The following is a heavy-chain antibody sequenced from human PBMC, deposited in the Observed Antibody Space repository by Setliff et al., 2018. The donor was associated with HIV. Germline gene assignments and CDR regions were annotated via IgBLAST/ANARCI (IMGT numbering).Heavy chain of an antibody. CDR1: GFSFSDAW. D-gene: IGHD3-16*02. J-gene: IGHJ4*02. Sequence: GGSLRLSCAASGFSFSDAWMKWVRQAPGKGLEWVGRIKSKINGGKTDHAAPLKGRFTISRDDSKNTLYLQMNSLKTEDTAEYYCAYYRDSTVHQDYWGQGTLVTVSS. CDR2: IKSKINGGKT. CDR3: AYYRDSTVHQDY. V-gene: IGHV3-15*07.